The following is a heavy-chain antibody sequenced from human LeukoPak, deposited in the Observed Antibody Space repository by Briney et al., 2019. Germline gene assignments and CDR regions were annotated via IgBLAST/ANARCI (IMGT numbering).Heavy chain of an antibody. Sequence: ASVKVSCKASGYTFTSYGISWVRQAPGQGLEWMGWISAYNGNTNYAQKLQGRVTMTTDTSTSTAYMELRSLRSDDTAVYYCARYSSSWYSGSCFDYWGQGTLVTVSS. J-gene: IGHJ4*02. CDR3: ARYSSSWYSGSCFDY. D-gene: IGHD6-13*01. CDR1: GYTFTSYG. V-gene: IGHV1-18*01. CDR2: ISAYNGNT.